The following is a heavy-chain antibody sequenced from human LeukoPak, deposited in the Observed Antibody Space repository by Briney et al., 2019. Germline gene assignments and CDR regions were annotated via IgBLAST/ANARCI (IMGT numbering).Heavy chain of an antibody. V-gene: IGHV4-4*07. D-gene: IGHD1-26*01. CDR3: AREGGSYRSFDY. CDR1: GDSISSYY. Sequence: PSETLSLTCTVSGDSISSYYWSWIRQPAGKGLEWIGRMYSSGTTHYSPSLKSRITMSVDTSKNQFSLRLGSVTAADTAVYYCAREGGSYRSFDYWGQGTLVTVSS. J-gene: IGHJ4*02. CDR2: MYSSGTT.